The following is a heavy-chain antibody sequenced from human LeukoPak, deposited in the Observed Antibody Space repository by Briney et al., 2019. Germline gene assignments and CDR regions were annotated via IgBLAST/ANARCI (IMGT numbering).Heavy chain of an antibody. D-gene: IGHD6-13*01. Sequence: GGSLRLSCAASGFTFSNYAMSWVRQAPGKGLEWVSVISGSGGGTWYSDSVKGRFTISRDNSKNTLYLQMNRLRAEETAVYYCAKNERSIGASGFLAGYFDYWGQGTLVTVSS. V-gene: IGHV3-23*01. CDR1: GFTFSNYA. CDR2: ISGSGGGT. CDR3: AKNERSIGASGFLAGYFDY. J-gene: IGHJ4*02.